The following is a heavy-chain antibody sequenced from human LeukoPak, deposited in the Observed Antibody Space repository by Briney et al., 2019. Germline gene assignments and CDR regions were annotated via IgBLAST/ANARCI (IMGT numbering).Heavy chain of an antibody. Sequence: SETLSLTCTVSGGSISSSSYYWGWIRQPPGKGLEWIGSIYYSGSTYYNPPLKSRVTISVDTSKNQFSLKLSSVTAADTAVYYCARGYDSSGYTQYYFDYWGQGTLVTVSS. J-gene: IGHJ4*02. CDR3: ARGYDSSGYTQYYFDY. CDR2: IYYSGST. D-gene: IGHD3-22*01. CDR1: GGSISSSSYY. V-gene: IGHV4-39*01.